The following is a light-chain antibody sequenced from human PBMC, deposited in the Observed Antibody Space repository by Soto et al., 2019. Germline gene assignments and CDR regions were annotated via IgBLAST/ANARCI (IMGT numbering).Light chain of an antibody. J-gene: IGKJ5*01. V-gene: IGKV1-39*01. Sequence: IHLTPSPSSLSASLGDGVTITCRSSQSISSYLNWYQQEPGKAPKFLIYAASSLQSGVPSRFSGSGSGTDFTLTISSLQPEDFATYYCQQCYSTPITFGQGTRLEIK. CDR2: AAS. CDR3: QQCYSTPIT. CDR1: QSISSY.